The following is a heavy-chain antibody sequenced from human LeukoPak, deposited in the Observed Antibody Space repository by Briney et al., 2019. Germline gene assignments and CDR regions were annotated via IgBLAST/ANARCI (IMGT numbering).Heavy chain of an antibody. J-gene: IGHJ4*02. CDR1: GGSISSYY. CDR3: ARGGGGELLYYFDY. CDR2: IYYTGST. D-gene: IGHD1-7*01. Sequence: SETLSLTCTVSGGSISSYYWSWIRQPPGKGLEWIGYIYYTGSTNYTPSLKSRVTISLDTSKTQFSLKLSSVTAADAAVYYCARGGGGELLYYFDYWGQGALVTVSS. V-gene: IGHV4-59*01.